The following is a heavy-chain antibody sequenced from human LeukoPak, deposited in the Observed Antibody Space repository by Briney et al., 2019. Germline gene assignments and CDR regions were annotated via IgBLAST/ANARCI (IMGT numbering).Heavy chain of an antibody. V-gene: IGHV1-46*01. Sequence: GASLRVSCTASVYTFTTYYMHWVRQAPGQGLEGMGIINPGGGGTSNAQKFQGRVTTTRDTTTSTLYMELRSLTSEDTAVYYCARDRLAASWYAFDYWGQGTLVTVSS. CDR1: VYTFTTYY. D-gene: IGHD6-13*01. J-gene: IGHJ4*02. CDR2: INPGGGGT. CDR3: ARDRLAASWYAFDY.